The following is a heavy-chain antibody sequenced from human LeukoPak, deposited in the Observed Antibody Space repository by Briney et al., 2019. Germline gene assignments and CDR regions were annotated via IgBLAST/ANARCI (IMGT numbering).Heavy chain of an antibody. D-gene: IGHD3-3*01. CDR3: AKDLIFRGPGGAFDI. Sequence: GGSLRLSCAASGFTFSSYAMSWVRQAPGKGLEWVSAISGSGGSTNYADSVMGRFTISRDNSKNTLYLQMNSLRAEDTAVYYCAKDLIFRGPGGAFDIWGQGTMVTVSS. CDR1: GFTFSSYA. J-gene: IGHJ3*02. CDR2: ISGSGGST. V-gene: IGHV3-23*01.